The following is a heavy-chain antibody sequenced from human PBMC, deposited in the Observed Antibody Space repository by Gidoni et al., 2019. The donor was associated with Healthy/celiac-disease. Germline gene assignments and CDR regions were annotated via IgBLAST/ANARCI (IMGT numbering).Heavy chain of an antibody. Sequence: EVQLVESGGGLVQPGWSLRLSCAASGFTFSSYWMSWVRQAPGKGLEWVANIKQDGSEKYYVDSVKGRFTISRDNAKNSLYLQMNSLRAEDTAVYYCARAPLAQWLVHDAFDIWGQGTMVTVSS. J-gene: IGHJ3*02. CDR1: GFTFSSYW. D-gene: IGHD6-19*01. CDR3: ARAPLAQWLVHDAFDI. V-gene: IGHV3-7*01. CDR2: IKQDGSEK.